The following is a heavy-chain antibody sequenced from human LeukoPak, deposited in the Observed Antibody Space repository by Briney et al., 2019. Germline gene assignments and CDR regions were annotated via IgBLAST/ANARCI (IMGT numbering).Heavy chain of an antibody. V-gene: IGHV1-2*02. Sequence: ASVKVSCTASGYTFTGYYMHWVRQAPGQGLEWMGWINPNSGGTNYAQKFQGRVTMTRDTSISTAYMELSRLRSDDTAVYYCARDYGIAADNWFDPWGQGTLVTVSS. CDR2: INPNSGGT. J-gene: IGHJ5*02. D-gene: IGHD6-13*01. CDR1: GYTFTGYY. CDR3: ARDYGIAADNWFDP.